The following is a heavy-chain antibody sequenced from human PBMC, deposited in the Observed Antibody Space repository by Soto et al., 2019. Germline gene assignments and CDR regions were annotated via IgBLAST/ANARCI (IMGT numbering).Heavy chain of an antibody. J-gene: IGHJ3*02. Sequence: EVQLVESGGGLVQPGGSLRLSCAASGFTFSRNWMHWVRQAPGKGLVWVSRINSDGSTTDYADSVKGRFTTSRDNAKNTLYLQMNGLRAEDTAVYYCASYSLSLSMMGDLAFDMWGQGTVVTVSS. D-gene: IGHD3-22*01. V-gene: IGHV3-74*01. CDR2: INSDGSTT. CDR1: GFTFSRNW. CDR3: ASYSLSLSMMGDLAFDM.